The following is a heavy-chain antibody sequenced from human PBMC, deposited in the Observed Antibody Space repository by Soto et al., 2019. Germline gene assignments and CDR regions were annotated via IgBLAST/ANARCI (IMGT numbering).Heavy chain of an antibody. V-gene: IGHV3-23*01. D-gene: IGHD3-16*01. CDR1: GFTFSNNA. J-gene: IGHJ4*02. Sequence: EVHLLESGGGLVQPGGSLRLSCAASGFTFSNNAMSWVRQAPGKGLEWVSAISGGGGGTHYADSVKGRFTISRDNFKNTLYLQLNSLRADNTAVYFCAKGGGSFDYWGQGTLVTVSS. CDR2: ISGGGGGT. CDR3: AKGGGSFDY.